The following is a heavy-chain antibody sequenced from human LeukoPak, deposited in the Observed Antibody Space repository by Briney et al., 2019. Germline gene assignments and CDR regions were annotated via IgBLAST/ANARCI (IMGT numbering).Heavy chain of an antibody. V-gene: IGHV3-7*01. CDR3: ASGSGWVFEN. D-gene: IGHD6-19*01. CDR1: GFTFSNYW. J-gene: IGHJ4*02. Sequence: GGSLRLSCEGSGFTFSNYWMGWVRQAPGKGLQWVANIKQDGSEKYYVDSVKGRSTISRENAKNSLYLQMDDLRVDDTAVYFCASGSGWVFENWGQGTLVTVS. CDR2: IKQDGSEK.